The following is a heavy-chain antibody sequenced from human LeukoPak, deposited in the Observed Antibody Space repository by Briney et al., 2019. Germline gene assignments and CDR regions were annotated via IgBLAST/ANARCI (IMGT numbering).Heavy chain of an antibody. CDR3: ARERRSSSPGEQQLVRAFDI. CDR1: GYTFTNYA. D-gene: IGHD6-13*01. CDR2: INTNTGNP. Sequence: EASEKVSCKASGYTFTNYAMNWVRQAPGQGLEWMGWINTNTGNPTYAQGFTGRFVFSLDTSVSTAYLQISSLKAEDTAMYYCARERRSSSPGEQQLVRAFDIWGQGTMVTVSS. V-gene: IGHV7-4-1*02. J-gene: IGHJ3*02.